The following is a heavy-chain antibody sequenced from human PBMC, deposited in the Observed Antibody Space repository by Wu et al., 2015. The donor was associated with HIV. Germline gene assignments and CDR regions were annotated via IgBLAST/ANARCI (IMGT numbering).Heavy chain of an antibody. J-gene: IGHJ5*02. CDR2: ISTYNGNT. Sequence: QVQLVQSGAEVKKPGASVKVSCKASGYTFTSYGINWVRQAPGQGLEWMGWISTYNGNTHYAQKLQGRVTMTTDTSTSTAYMELRSLRSDDTAVYYCARDQGQGGGELVPTPWGQGPWSTVSS. V-gene: IGHV1-18*01. D-gene: IGHD3-9*01. CDR1: GYTFTSYG. CDR3: ARDQGQGGGELVPTP.